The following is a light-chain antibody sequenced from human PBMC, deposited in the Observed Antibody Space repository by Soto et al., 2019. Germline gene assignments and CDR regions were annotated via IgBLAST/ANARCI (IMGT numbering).Light chain of an antibody. CDR1: TSNLGADYH. CDR3: PSYDSRIRGAV. CDR2: GNS. V-gene: IGLV1-40*01. Sequence: QSVLTQPPSASGAPGQRVTISCTGSTSNLGADYHVHWYQQSPGMAPNLLIVGNSHPPSGVPDRISGSKSGTSASLAIIGRQPDDEADYCCPSYDSRIRGAVFGGGTQLTVL. J-gene: IGLJ3*02.